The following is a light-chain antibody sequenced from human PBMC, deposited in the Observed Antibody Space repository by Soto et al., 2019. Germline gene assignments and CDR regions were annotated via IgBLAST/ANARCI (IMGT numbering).Light chain of an antibody. V-gene: IGKV3D-15*01. CDR3: QQYYNGPPTWT. J-gene: IGKJ1*01. Sequence: EILITHSPSSHSVSPGERATLSCMASQSVSSSVALYQQKPGQAPRLLIYDSSSRGTGVPARFSGSGSGTEFSLAISSLQSEDFAVYYCQQYYNGPPTWTFGQGTKVDIK. CDR2: DSS. CDR1: QSVSSS.